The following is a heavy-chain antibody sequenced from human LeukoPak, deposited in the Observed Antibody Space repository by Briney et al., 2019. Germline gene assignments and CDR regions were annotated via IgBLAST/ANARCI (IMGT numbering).Heavy chain of an antibody. D-gene: IGHD2-2*01. CDR1: GFTFDDYA. CDR2: ITWNSGSI. V-gene: IGHV3-9*01. J-gene: IGHJ4*02. Sequence: GGSLRLSCAASGFTFDDYAMHCVRQAPGKGLEWVSGITWNSGSIGYADSVKGRFTISRDNAKNSLYLQLNRLRAEATALHYGAKGSCSSTSCPFDYWGQGTLVTVSS. CDR3: AKGSCSSTSCPFDY.